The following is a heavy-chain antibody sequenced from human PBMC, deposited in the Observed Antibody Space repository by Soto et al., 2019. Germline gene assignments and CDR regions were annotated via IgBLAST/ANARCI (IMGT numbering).Heavy chain of an antibody. CDR1: GYTFTSDG. D-gene: IGHD2-15*01. Sequence: QVQLGQSGAEVKKPVASVKVSCKPSGYTFTSDGVTWVRQAPGQGLEWVGWINTYNGATNYTQKLQGRVTMTKDTYTNTAYMELRSLTSHDTAVYFCARYCSGGSCHKGVPDFWGQGTLVTVSA. CDR2: INTYNGAT. CDR3: ARYCSGGSCHKGVPDF. V-gene: IGHV1-18*01. J-gene: IGHJ4*02.